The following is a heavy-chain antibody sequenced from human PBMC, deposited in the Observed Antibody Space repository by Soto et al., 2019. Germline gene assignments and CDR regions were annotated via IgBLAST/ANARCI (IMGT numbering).Heavy chain of an antibody. D-gene: IGHD6-19*01. J-gene: IGHJ6*02. Sequence: SETLSLTCAVSGGSISSGGYSWSWIRQPPGKGLEWIGYIYHSGSTYYNPSLKSRVTISVDTSKNQFSLKLSSVTAADTAVYYCAIQRGYSSGWYLVSYYGMDVWGQGTTVTVSS. V-gene: IGHV4-30-2*03. CDR3: AIQRGYSSGWYLVSYYGMDV. CDR1: GGSISSGGYS. CDR2: IYHSGST.